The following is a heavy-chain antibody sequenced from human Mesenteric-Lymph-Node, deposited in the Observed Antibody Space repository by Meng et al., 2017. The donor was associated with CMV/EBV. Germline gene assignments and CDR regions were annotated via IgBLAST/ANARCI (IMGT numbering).Heavy chain of an antibody. J-gene: IGHJ6*02. CDR1: GDSISSYY. CDR2: IYYSGST. CDR3: ARFHRKGVRDGYYYYGMDV. V-gene: IGHV4-59*12. D-gene: IGHD3-10*01. Sequence: SETLSLTCNVSGDSISSYYWSWIRQPPGKGLEWIGYIYYSGSTNYNPSLKSRVTISVDTSKNQFSLKLSFVTAADTAVYYCARFHRKGVRDGYYYYGMDVWGQGTTVTVSS.